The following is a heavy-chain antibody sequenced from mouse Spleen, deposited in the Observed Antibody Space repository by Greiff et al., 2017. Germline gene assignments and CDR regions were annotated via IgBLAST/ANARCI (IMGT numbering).Heavy chain of an antibody. V-gene: IGHV2-6*02. CDR2: IWSDGST. Sequence: VQRVESGPGLVAPSQSLSITCTVSGFSLTSYGVHWVRQPPGKGLEWLVVIWSDGSTTYNSALKSRLSISKDNSKSQVFLKMNSLQTDDTAMYYCARNYPYYGNYGYFDVWGAGTTVTVSA. CDR1: GFSLTSYG. J-gene: IGHJ1*01. D-gene: IGHD2-10*01. CDR3: ARNYPYYGNYGYFDV.